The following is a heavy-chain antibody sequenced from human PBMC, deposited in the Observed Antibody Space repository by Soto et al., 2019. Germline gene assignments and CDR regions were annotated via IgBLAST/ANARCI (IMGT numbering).Heavy chain of an antibody. J-gene: IGHJ5*02. CDR1: GFTFSSYG. V-gene: IGHV3-33*01. CDR2: IWYDGSNK. CDR3: ARDQGLSWFDP. Sequence: QVQLVESGGGVVQPGRSLRLSCAATGFTFSSYGMRWVRQAPGKGLEWVAVIWYDGSNKYYADSVKGRFTISRDNSKNTLYLQMNSLRAEDTAVYYCARDQGLSWFDPWGQGTLVTVSS. D-gene: IGHD3-16*01.